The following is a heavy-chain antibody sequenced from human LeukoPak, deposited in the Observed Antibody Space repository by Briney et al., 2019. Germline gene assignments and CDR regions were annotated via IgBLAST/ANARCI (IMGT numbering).Heavy chain of an antibody. CDR2: ISGSGVST. Sequence: GGSLRLSCAASGFTFSSYAMSWVRQAPGKGLEWVSAISGSGVSTYYADSVKGRFTISRDNAKNSLYLQMNSLRAEDTALYYCAKDRGCGNYDSSGYNYYYGMDVWGQGTTVTVSS. CDR1: GFTFSSYA. V-gene: IGHV3-23*01. J-gene: IGHJ6*02. CDR3: AKDRGCGNYDSSGYNYYYGMDV. D-gene: IGHD3-22*01.